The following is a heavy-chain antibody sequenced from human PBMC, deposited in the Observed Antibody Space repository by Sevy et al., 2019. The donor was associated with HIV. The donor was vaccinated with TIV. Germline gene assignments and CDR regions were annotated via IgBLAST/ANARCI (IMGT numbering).Heavy chain of an antibody. J-gene: IGHJ4*02. D-gene: IGHD2-15*01. Sequence: ASVKVSCKASGYTFTTYRISWVRQAPGQGLEWMGWISAFNGDRDYAQKFQGRLTMTTDTSTSTAYMELRSLRSDDTAVYYCARAFCIGGSCYSLAYWGQGTLVTVSS. CDR2: ISAFNGDR. CDR1: GYTFTTYR. V-gene: IGHV1-18*01. CDR3: ARAFCIGGSCYSLAY.